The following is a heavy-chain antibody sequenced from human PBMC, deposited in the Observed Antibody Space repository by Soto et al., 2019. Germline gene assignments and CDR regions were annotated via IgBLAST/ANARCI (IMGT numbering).Heavy chain of an antibody. Sequence: GGSLRLSCAASGFTFSSYWMSWVRQAPGKGLEWVANIKQDGSEKYYVDSVKGRFTISRDNAKNSLYLQMNSLRAEDTAVYYCARAPPPLTWYYYDSSGYYHFDYWGQGTLVTVS. V-gene: IGHV3-7*01. CDR2: IKQDGSEK. D-gene: IGHD3-22*01. CDR3: ARAPPPLTWYYYDSSGYYHFDY. J-gene: IGHJ4*02. CDR1: GFTFSSYW.